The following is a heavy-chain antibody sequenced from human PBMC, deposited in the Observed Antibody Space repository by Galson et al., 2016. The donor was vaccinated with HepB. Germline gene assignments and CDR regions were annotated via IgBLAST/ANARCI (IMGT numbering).Heavy chain of an antibody. CDR3: ARMFPLYSSGWYVRGDGWFDA. CDR2: ISGDGRTI. D-gene: IGHD6-19*01. CDR1: GFTFSYYY. V-gene: IGHV3-11*01. J-gene: IGHJ5*02. Sequence: SLRLSCAGSGFTFSYYYMSWIRQAPGKGLEWVSYISGDGRTINYADSVKGRFTISRGNAKNSLYLHMNSLTGEDTAVSYCARMFPLYSSGWYVRGDGWFDAWGQGTLVTVSS.